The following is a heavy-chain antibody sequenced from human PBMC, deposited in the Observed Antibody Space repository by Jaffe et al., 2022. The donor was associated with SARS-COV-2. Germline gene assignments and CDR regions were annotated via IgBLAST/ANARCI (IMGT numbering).Heavy chain of an antibody. CDR3: AKDISGGNPYYYYMDV. V-gene: IGHV3-9*01. J-gene: IGHJ6*03. CDR2: ISWNSGSI. D-gene: IGHD2-15*01. Sequence: EVQLVESGGGLVQPGRSLRLSCAASGFTFDDYAMHWVRQAPGKGLEWVSGISWNSGSIGYADSVKGRFTISRDNAKNSLYLQMNSLRAEDTALYYCAKDISGGNPYYYYMDVWGKGTTVTVSS. CDR1: GFTFDDYA.